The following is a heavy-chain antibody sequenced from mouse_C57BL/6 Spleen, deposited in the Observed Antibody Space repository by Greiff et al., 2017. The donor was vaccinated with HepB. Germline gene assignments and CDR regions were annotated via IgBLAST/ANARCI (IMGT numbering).Heavy chain of an antibody. CDR2: IDPNSGGT. J-gene: IGHJ2*01. D-gene: IGHD2-5*01. CDR3: ASGTAYYSNYGGFDY. Sequence: QVHVKQPGAELVKPGASVKLSCKASGYTFTSYWMHWVKQRPGRGLEWIGRIDPNSGGTKYNEKFKSKATLTVDKPSSTAYMQLSSLTSEDSAVYYCASGTAYYSNYGGFDYWGQGTTLTVSS. CDR1: GYTFTSYW. V-gene: IGHV1-72*01.